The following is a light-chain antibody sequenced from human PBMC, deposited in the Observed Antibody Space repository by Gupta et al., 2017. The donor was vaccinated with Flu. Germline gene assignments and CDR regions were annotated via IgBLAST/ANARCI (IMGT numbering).Light chain of an antibody. J-gene: IGKJ2*01. CDR1: QSVSSN. CDR3: QQYNNWPRN. CDR2: DAS. Sequence: EMVMTQSPATLSVSPGESATLSCRASQSVSSNLAWYQQQPGQAPRLLIFDASTRATGIPARFSGSGSGTEFTLTISSLQAEDFAIYYCQQYNNWPRNFGQGTKLEIK. V-gene: IGKV3-15*01.